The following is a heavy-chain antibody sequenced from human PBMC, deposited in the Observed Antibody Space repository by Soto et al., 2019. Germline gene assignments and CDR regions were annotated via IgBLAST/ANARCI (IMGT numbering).Heavy chain of an antibody. J-gene: IGHJ4*02. CDR2: IYYSGTT. CDR3: ARHRRVLSPVGPRFDY. D-gene: IGHD2-15*01. CDR1: GDSISNTGYY. Sequence: SETLSLTCTVSGDSISNTGYYWGWIRQPPGKGLEWIGSIYYSGTTYYNPSLKSRVTVSIDTSKNQFSLNLRSVTAPDVAVYYCARHRRVLSPVGPRFDYWGQGTLVTVSS. V-gene: IGHV4-39*01.